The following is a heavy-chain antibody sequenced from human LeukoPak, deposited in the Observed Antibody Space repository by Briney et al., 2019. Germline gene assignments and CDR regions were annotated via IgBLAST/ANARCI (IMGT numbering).Heavy chain of an antibody. Sequence: GESLKISCKGSGYRFITYWIGWVRQMPGKGLEWMGIIYPGDSETRYSPSFQGQVSISVDKSISAAFLQWSSLKASDTAMYYCARSGFAGGSFDIWGQGTMVTVSS. V-gene: IGHV5-51*01. CDR2: IYPGDSET. CDR1: GYRFITYW. J-gene: IGHJ3*02. CDR3: ARSGFAGGSFDI. D-gene: IGHD3-10*01.